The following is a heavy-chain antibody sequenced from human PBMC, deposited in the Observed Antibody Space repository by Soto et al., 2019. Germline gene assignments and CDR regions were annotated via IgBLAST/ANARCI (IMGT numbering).Heavy chain of an antibody. D-gene: IGHD3-3*01. CDR2: IYYSGST. CDR3: ARWWSGSRQGFDP. V-gene: IGHV4-31*03. J-gene: IGHJ5*02. CDR1: GGSISSGDYY. Sequence: QVQLQESGPGLVKPSQTLSLTCTVSGGSISSGDYYWSWIRQHPGKGLEWIGYIYYSGSTYYTPSXXXRXXIPVDSSKHRFSLTLSAVPAADTAVYYCARWWSGSRQGFDPWGQGTLVSASS.